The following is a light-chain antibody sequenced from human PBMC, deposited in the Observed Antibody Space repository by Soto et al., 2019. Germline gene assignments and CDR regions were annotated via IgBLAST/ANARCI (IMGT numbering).Light chain of an antibody. CDR2: EVS. J-gene: IGLJ1*01. V-gene: IGLV2-14*01. CDR1: SSDVGGYTY. Sequence: QSALTQPASVSGSPGQSITISCTGTSSDVGGYTYVSWYQQHPGKAPELMIYEVSNRPSGVSNRFSGSKSGNTASLTISGLQAEDEADYYCSSYTSSSTPYVFGTGTKATVL. CDR3: SSYTSSSTPYV.